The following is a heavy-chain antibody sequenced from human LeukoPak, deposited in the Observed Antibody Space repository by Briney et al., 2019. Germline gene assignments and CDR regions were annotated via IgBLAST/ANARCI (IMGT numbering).Heavy chain of an antibody. CDR1: GGSISSYY. CDR3: ARDQYGWFEP. J-gene: IGHJ5*02. CDR2: IYYSGST. D-gene: IGHD2-8*01. V-gene: IGHV4-59*01. Sequence: SETLSLTCTVSGGSISSYYWSWIRQPLGKGLEWIGYIYYSGSTSYNPSLKSRVTISVDTSKNQFSLKLSSVTAADTAVYYCARDQYGWFEPWGQGTLVTVSS.